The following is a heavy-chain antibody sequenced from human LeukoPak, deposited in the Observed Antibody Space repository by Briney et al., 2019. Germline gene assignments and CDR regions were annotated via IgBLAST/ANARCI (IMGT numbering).Heavy chain of an antibody. Sequence: GGSLRLSCAGSDFSFITYAMSWVREAPGQGLEWVSSITGRGDATYYADSVTGRFTISRDNAKHSLYLQLNSLRAEDTAVYYCARDLGSDYAFDYWGQGTLVTVSS. CDR1: DFSFITYA. CDR2: ITGRGDAT. V-gene: IGHV3-23*01. D-gene: IGHD4-17*01. J-gene: IGHJ4*02. CDR3: ARDLGSDYAFDY.